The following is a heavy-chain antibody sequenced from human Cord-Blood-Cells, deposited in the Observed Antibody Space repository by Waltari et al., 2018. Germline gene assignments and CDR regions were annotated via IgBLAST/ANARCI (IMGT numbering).Heavy chain of an antibody. J-gene: IGHJ3*02. D-gene: IGHD6-6*01. CDR3: ARTTGSSEAFDI. CDR2: INPNSGGT. V-gene: IGHV1-2*04. CDR1: GYTFTGYH. Sequence: QVQLVQSGAAVKKPGASMKVSCKASGYTFTGYHMHWVRQAPGQGLEWMGWINPNSGGTNYAQKFQGWVTMTRDMSISTAYMELSRLRSDDTAVYYCARTTGSSEAFDIWGQGTMVTVSS.